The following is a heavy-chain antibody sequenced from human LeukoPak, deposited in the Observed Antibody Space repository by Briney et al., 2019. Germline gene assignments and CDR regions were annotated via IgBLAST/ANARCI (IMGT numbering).Heavy chain of an antibody. CDR1: GFTLDDYA. J-gene: IGHJ4*02. Sequence: GGSLRLSCAASGFTLDDYAMHWVRQAPGKGLEWVSGISWNSGSIGYADSVKGRFTISRDNAKNSLYLQMNSLRAEDTALYYCAKDIRRWLQSSYFDYWGQGTLVTVSS. V-gene: IGHV3-9*01. CDR2: ISWNSGSI. CDR3: AKDIRRWLQSSYFDY. D-gene: IGHD5-24*01.